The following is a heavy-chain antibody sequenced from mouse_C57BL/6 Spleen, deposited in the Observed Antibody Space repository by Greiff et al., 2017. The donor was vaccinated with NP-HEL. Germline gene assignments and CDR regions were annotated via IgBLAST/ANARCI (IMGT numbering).Heavy chain of an antibody. CDR2: LDPSDSYT. V-gene: IGHV1-50*01. CDR3: ARSPSYYGSSYVYFDV. D-gene: IGHD1-1*01. J-gene: IGHJ1*03. CDR1: GYTFTSYW. Sequence: VQLQQPRAELVKPGASVKLSCKASGYTFTSYWMQWVKQRPGQGLEWIGELDPSDSYTNYNQKFKGKATLTVDTSSSTAYMQLSSLTSEDSAVYYCARSPSYYGSSYVYFDVWGTGTTVTVSS.